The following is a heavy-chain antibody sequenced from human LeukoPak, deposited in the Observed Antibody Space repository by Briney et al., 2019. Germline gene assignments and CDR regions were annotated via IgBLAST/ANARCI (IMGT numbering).Heavy chain of an antibody. CDR1: GGSISSSSYY. CDR3: ARDERYSGSYHQYYFDY. V-gene: IGHV4-39*07. J-gene: IGHJ4*02. D-gene: IGHD1-26*01. Sequence: SETLSLTCTVSGGSISSSSYYWGWIRQPPGKGLEWIGSIYYSGSTYYNPSLKSRVTISVDTSKNQFSLKLSSVTAADTAVYYCARDERYSGSYHQYYFDYWGQGTLVTVSS. CDR2: IYYSGST.